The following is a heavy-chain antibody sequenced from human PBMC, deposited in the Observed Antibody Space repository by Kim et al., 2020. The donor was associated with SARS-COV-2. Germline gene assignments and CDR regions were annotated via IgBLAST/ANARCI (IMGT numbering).Heavy chain of an antibody. V-gene: IGHV3-9*01. Sequence: DAVKGRLPISRDNAKNSLYLQMDSLRADDTALYYCAKDSGLYYDILTGFDYWGQGTLVTVSS. J-gene: IGHJ4*02. D-gene: IGHD3-9*01. CDR3: AKDSGLYYDILTGFDY.